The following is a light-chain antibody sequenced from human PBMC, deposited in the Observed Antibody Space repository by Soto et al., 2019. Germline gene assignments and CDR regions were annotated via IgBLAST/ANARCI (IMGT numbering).Light chain of an antibody. CDR3: SSYTSNSPYVV. CDR2: EVS. CDR1: SSDVGAYNY. J-gene: IGLJ2*01. Sequence: QSALTQPASVSGSPGQSITISCTGTSSDVGAYNYVSWYQQHPGKAPKLMIYEVSNRPSGVSNRFSGSKSGNTASLTISGLQAEDEGDYYCSSYTSNSPYVVFGGGTKLTVL. V-gene: IGLV2-14*01.